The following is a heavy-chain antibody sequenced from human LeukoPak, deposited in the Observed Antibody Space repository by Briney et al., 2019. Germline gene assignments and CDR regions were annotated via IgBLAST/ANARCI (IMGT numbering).Heavy chain of an antibody. CDR3: ARDRYYYGSGSYPLLDY. D-gene: IGHD3-10*01. V-gene: IGHV4-4*07. Sequence: PSETLSLTCTVSGGSISSYYWSWIRQPAGKGLEWIGRTYTSGSTNYNPSLKSRVTMLVDTSKNQFSLKLSSVTAADTAVYYCARDRYYYGSGSYPLLDYWGQGTLVTVSS. J-gene: IGHJ4*02. CDR1: GGSISSYY. CDR2: TYTSGST.